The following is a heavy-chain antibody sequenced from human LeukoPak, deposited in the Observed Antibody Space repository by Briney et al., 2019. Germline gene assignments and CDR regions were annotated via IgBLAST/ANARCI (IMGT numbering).Heavy chain of an antibody. CDR1: GFTFSSYG. J-gene: IGHJ4*02. CDR2: ISYDGSNK. D-gene: IGHD1-26*01. V-gene: IGHV3-30*18. CDR3: AKEGAIVEYYFDY. Sequence: GRSLRLSCAASGFTFSSYGMHWVRQAPGKGLEWVAVISYDGSNKYYADSVKGRYTISRDNSKNTLYLQMNSLRAEDTAVYYCAKEGAIVEYYFDYWGQGTLVTVSS.